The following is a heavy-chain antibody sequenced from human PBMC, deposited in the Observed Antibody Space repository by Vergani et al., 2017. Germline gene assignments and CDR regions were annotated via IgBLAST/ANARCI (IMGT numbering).Heavy chain of an antibody. Sequence: QVNLQESGPGLVKPSETLSLTCAVSGDSISSGNNWGWIRQPPGKGLEWISSVSHSGDTYFNPSLKGRVSISMDTSKNYFFLTRSSVTAADTAIYYCARRSSSYYFDIWGQGVLITVSS. V-gene: IGHV4-38-2*01. D-gene: IGHD3-22*01. CDR3: ARRSSSYYFDI. CDR1: GDSISSGNN. J-gene: IGHJ5*02. CDR2: VSHSGDT.